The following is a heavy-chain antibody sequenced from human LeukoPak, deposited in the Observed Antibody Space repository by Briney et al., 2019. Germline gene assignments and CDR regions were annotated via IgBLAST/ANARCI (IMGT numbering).Heavy chain of an antibody. Sequence: SETLSLTCTVSGGSISNYYWSWIRQPPGKGLEWIGYIYYSGSTNYNPSLKSRVTISVDTSKNQFSLKLSSVTAADTAVYYCATSPNHDWFDPWGQGTLVTVSS. CDR1: GGSISNYY. CDR3: ATSPNHDWFDP. CDR2: IYYSGST. V-gene: IGHV4-59*01. D-gene: IGHD1-14*01. J-gene: IGHJ5*02.